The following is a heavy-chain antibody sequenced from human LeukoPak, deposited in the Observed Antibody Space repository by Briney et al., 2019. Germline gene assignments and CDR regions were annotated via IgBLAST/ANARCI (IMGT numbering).Heavy chain of an antibody. CDR2: IIPILGIA. V-gene: IGHV1-69*04. CDR1: GGTFSSYA. Sequence: GASVKVSCKASGGTFSSYAISWVRQAPGQGLEWMGRIIPILGIANYAQKFQGRVTITADKSTSTAYMELSSLRSEDTAVYYCAGAIGYYDSSGYYYGDAFDIWGQGTMVTVSS. J-gene: IGHJ3*02. CDR3: AGAIGYYDSSGYYYGDAFDI. D-gene: IGHD3-22*01.